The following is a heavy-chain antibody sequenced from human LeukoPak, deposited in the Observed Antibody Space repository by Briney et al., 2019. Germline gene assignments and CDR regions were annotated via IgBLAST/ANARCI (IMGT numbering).Heavy chain of an antibody. Sequence: GGSLRLSCAASGFTFSSYGMHWVRQAPGKGLEWVAVISYDGSNKYYADSVKGRFTISRDNSKNTLYLQMNSLRAEDTAVYYCARVRKDYYGSGSYHGAFDIWGQGTMVTVSS. D-gene: IGHD3-10*01. CDR1: GFTFSSYG. V-gene: IGHV3-30*03. CDR2: ISYDGSNK. J-gene: IGHJ3*02. CDR3: ARVRKDYYGSGSYHGAFDI.